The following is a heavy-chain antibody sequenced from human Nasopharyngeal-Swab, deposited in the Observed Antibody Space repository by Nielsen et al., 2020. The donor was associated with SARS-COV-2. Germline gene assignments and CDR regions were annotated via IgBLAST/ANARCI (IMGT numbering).Heavy chain of an antibody. D-gene: IGHD3-22*01. CDR2: ISSNGGST. J-gene: IGHJ4*02. CDR3: ARHKRVDSSGYFLTPFDY. V-gene: IGHV3-64D*06. Sequence: VRQAPGKGLEYVSAISSNGGSTYYADSVKGRFTISRDNSKNTLYLQMSSLRAEDTAVYYCARHKRVDSSGYFLTPFDYWGQGTLVTVSS.